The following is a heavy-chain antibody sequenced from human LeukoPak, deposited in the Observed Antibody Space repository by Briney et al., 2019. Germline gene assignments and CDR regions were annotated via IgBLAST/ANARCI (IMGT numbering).Heavy chain of an antibody. J-gene: IGHJ6*03. Sequence: ASVKVSCKASGHTFTSYDINWVRQATGQGLEWMGIINPSGGSTSYAQKFQGRVTMTRDMSTSTVYMELSSLRSEDTAVYYCARDLAARPGYYYMDVWGKGTTVTVSS. D-gene: IGHD6-6*01. CDR2: INPSGGST. CDR1: GHTFTSYD. CDR3: ARDLAARPGYYYMDV. V-gene: IGHV1-46*01.